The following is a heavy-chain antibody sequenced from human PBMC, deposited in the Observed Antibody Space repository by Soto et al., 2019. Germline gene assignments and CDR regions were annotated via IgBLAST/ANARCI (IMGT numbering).Heavy chain of an antibody. D-gene: IGHD3-10*01. CDR3: VRTLTSGRQDS. CDR2: IYYSGST. J-gene: IGHJ5*01. Sequence: SETLSLTCTVSGGSISSYYWSWIRQPPGKGLEWIAYIYYSGSTNYNPSLKSRVTISLDTSKNQFSLRLSSVTAADTAVYYCVRTLTSGRQDSWGQGTLVTVSS. V-gene: IGHV4-59*01. CDR1: GGSISSYY.